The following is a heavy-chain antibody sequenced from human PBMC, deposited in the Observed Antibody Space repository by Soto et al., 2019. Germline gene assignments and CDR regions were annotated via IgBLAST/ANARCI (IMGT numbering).Heavy chain of an antibody. J-gene: IGHJ6*03. Sequence: ASVKASCRTSGDSFNDYYIHWVRQAPGQGLEWMVWINPNGGGTKYAQKFQGRVTVTRDTSIRTVYMELSSLRSGDTAVYYCARGSGGATATLDYYYFYMDVWGKGTTVTVSS. CDR2: INPNGGGT. CDR3: ARGSGGATATLDYYYFYMDV. D-gene: IGHD5-12*01. CDR1: GDSFNDYY. V-gene: IGHV1-2*02.